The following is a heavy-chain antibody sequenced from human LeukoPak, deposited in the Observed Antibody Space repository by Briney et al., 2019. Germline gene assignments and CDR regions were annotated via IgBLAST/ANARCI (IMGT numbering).Heavy chain of an antibody. CDR2: ISGSGGST. CDR3: ATTYSATYIPDY. D-gene: IGHD1-26*01. J-gene: IGHJ4*02. CDR1: GFTFSSYG. Sequence: GGSLRLSCAASGFTFSSYGMSWVRQAPGKGLEWVSAISGSGGSTYYADSVKGRFTISRDNSKNTLYLQMNSLRAEDTAVYYCATTYSATYIPDYWGQGTLVTVSS. V-gene: IGHV3-23*01.